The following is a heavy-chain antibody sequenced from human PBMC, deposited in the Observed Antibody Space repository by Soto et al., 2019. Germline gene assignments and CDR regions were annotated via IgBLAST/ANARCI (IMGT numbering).Heavy chain of an antibody. D-gene: IGHD3-22*01. Sequence: SVKVSCKASGGTFSSYAISWVRQAPGQGLEWMGGIIPIFGTANYAQKFQGRVTITADESTSTAYMELSSLRSEDTAVYYCARGYYYDSSGVTNWFDPWGQGTLVTVSS. CDR1: GGTFSSYA. CDR3: ARGYYYDSSGVTNWFDP. CDR2: IIPIFGTA. J-gene: IGHJ5*02. V-gene: IGHV1-69*13.